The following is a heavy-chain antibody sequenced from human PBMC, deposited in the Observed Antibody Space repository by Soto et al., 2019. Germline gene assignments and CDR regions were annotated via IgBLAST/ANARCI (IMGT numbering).Heavy chain of an antibody. J-gene: IGHJ4*02. CDR1: REGFRSCS. CDR3: ARDTGDGVSAF. V-gene: IGHV1-3*01. CDR2: INAGYGNT. Sequence: LSWEECREGFRSCSMHWARHAPGQRLEWMGWINAGYGNTKSSQKFQDRVTISRDTSASTAYMELTSLSSEDMAVYDGARDTGDGVSAFWGQGTPVTVTS. D-gene: IGHD7-27*01.